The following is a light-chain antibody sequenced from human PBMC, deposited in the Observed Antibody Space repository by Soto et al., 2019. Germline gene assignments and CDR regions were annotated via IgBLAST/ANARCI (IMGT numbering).Light chain of an antibody. CDR3: QQYNKWPLT. CDR2: DAS. Sequence: EIVMTQSPATLSVSPGEGATLSCRASQSVSSNLAWYQQKPGQAPRLLIYDASTWATGIPARFDGSGSGTEFTLPISSLQSEDFAVYYCQQYNKWPLTFGGGTRVEIK. CDR1: QSVSSN. V-gene: IGKV3-15*01. J-gene: IGKJ4*01.